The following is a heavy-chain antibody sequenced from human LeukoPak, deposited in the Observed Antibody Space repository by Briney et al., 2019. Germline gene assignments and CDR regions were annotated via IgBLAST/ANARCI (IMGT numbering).Heavy chain of an antibody. CDR3: ARDSGYSYQP. Sequence: GGSLRLSCAASGFTFSTYEMNWVRQAPGKGLEWVSYISSSGSTIYYADSVKGRFTISRDNAKNSLYLQMNSLRAEDTAVYYCARDSGYSYQPWGQGTLVTVSS. V-gene: IGHV3-48*03. CDR1: GFTFSTYE. J-gene: IGHJ5*02. CDR2: ISSSGSTI. D-gene: IGHD5-18*01.